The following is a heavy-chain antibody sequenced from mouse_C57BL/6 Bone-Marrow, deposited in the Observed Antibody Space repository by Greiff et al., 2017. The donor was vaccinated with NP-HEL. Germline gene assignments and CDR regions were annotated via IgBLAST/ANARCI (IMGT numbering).Heavy chain of an antibody. J-gene: IGHJ4*01. CDR3: ARPVTYYYAMDY. CDR2: INPSTGGT. CDR1: GYSFTGYY. V-gene: IGHV1-42*01. Sequence: VQLKESGPELVKPGASVKISCKASGYSFTGYYMNWVKQSPEKSLEWIGEINPSTGGTTYNQKFKAKATLTVDKSSSTAYMQLKSLTSEDSAVYYCARPVTYYYAMDYWGQGTSVTVSS. D-gene: IGHD2-12*01.